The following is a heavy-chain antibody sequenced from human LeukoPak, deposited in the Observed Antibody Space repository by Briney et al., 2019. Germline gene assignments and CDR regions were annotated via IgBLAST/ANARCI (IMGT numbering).Heavy chain of an antibody. CDR2: IYYSGST. V-gene: IGHV4-59*01. J-gene: IGHJ5*02. CDR1: GGSISSYY. CDR3: ARDRYDYPQGWFDP. D-gene: IGHD4-11*01. Sequence: PSETLSLTCTVPGGSISSYYWSWIRQPPGKGLEWIGHIYYSGSTNYNPSLKSRVTISVDTSKNQFSLKLSSVTAADTAVYYCARDRYDYPQGWFDPWGQGTLVTVSS.